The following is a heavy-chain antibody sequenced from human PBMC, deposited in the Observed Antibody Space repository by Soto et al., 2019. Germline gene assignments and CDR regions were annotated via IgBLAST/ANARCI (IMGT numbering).Heavy chain of an antibody. Sequence: QVQLVQSGVEVKKPGASVKVSCKASGYTFTSYYISWVRQAPGQGLEWMGWISAYNGNTNYAQKLKGRVTMTTDTSTSTAYTALRSLRSDDTAVYYCAREAPPAHYWGQGTLVTVSS. D-gene: IGHD2-2*01. CDR3: AREAPPAHY. CDR1: GYTFTSYY. CDR2: ISAYNGNT. V-gene: IGHV1-18*01. J-gene: IGHJ4*02.